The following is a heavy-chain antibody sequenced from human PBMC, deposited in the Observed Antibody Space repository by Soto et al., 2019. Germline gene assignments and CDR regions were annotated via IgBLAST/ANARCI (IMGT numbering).Heavy chain of an antibody. Sequence: PGESLKISCAASGFTFSNAWMSWVRQAPGKGLEWVGRIKSKTDGGTTDYAAPVKGRFTISRDDSKNTLYLQMNSLKTEDTAVYYCTTDTDYGDYPYYFDYWGQGTLVTVSS. CDR2: IKSKTDGGTT. CDR1: GFTFSNAW. V-gene: IGHV3-15*01. CDR3: TTDTDYGDYPYYFDY. D-gene: IGHD4-17*01. J-gene: IGHJ4*02.